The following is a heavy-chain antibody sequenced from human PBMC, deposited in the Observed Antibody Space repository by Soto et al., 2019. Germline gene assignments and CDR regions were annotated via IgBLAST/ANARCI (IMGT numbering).Heavy chain of an antibody. CDR1: GFSFTTYW. D-gene: IGHD6-25*01. Sequence: GESLKISCQASGFSFTTYWIAWVRQMPGKGLEWMGVIYPGDSDLRYSPSFRGQVSISADRSITTAYLQWSSLKAPDTAIYYCARLAGSPSGMDVWGLGTTVTVSS. V-gene: IGHV5-51*01. CDR3: ARLAGSPSGMDV. J-gene: IGHJ6*02. CDR2: IYPGDSDL.